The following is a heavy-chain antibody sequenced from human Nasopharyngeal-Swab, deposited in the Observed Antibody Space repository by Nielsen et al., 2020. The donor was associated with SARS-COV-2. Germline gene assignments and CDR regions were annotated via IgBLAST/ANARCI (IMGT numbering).Heavy chain of an antibody. CDR3: AGGTGSGSYFDPGSFDY. Sequence: SVKVSCKASGGTFSSYAISWVRQAPGQGLEWMGRIIPILGIANYAQKFQGRVTITADKSTSTAYMELSSLRSEDTAVYYCAGGTGSGSYFDPGSFDYWGQGTLVTVSS. D-gene: IGHD3-10*01. CDR2: IIPILGIA. J-gene: IGHJ4*02. CDR1: GGTFSSYA. V-gene: IGHV1-69*04.